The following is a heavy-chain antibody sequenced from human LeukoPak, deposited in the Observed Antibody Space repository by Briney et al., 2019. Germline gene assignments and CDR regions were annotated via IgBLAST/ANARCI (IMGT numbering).Heavy chain of an antibody. CDR3: AKDLVRYCSGGSCYSLD. J-gene: IGHJ4*02. CDR1: GFTFSSYG. D-gene: IGHD2-15*01. CDR2: IRYDGSNK. V-gene: IGHV3-30*02. Sequence: GGSLRLSCAASGFTFSSYGMHWVRQAPGKGLEWVAFIRYDGSNKYYADSVKGRFTISRDNSKNTLYLQMNSLRAEDTAVYYCAKDLVRYCSGGSCYSLDWGQGTLVTVSS.